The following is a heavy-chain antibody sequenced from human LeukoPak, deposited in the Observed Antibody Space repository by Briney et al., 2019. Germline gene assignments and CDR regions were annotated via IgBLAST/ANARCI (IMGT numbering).Heavy chain of an antibody. CDR3: ARERGIAAAGSTGETDY. D-gene: IGHD6-13*01. V-gene: IGHV4-39*07. CDR2: IYHSGST. Sequence: SETLSLTCAVSGGSISSSTNWWSWVRQPPGKGLEWIGSIYHSGSTYYNPSLKSRVTISVDTSKNQFSLKLSSVTAADTAVYYCARERGIAAAGSTGETDYWGQGTLVTVSS. CDR1: GGSISSSTNW. J-gene: IGHJ4*02.